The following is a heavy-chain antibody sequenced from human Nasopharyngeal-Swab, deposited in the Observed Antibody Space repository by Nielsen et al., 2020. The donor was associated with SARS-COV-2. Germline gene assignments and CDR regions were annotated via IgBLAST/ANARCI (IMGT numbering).Heavy chain of an antibody. D-gene: IGHD3-3*01. Sequence: LRLSCAVYGGSFSGYYWSWIRQPPGKGLEWIGEINHSGSTNYNPSLKSRVTISVDTSKNQFSLKLSSVTAADTAVYYCARALPFDFWSGYYHPPLYYYYGMDVWGQGTTVTVSS. CDR3: ARALPFDFWSGYYHPPLYYYYGMDV. CDR2: INHSGST. CDR1: GGSFSGYY. J-gene: IGHJ6*02. V-gene: IGHV4-34*01.